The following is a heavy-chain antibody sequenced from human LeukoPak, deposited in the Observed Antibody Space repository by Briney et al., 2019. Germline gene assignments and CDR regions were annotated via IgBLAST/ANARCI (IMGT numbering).Heavy chain of an antibody. D-gene: IGHD2-15*01. J-gene: IGHJ5*02. CDR1: GFTVSSNY. V-gene: IGHV3-7*05. CDR2: IKQDGSEN. Sequence: GSLRLSCAASGFTVSSNYMTWVRQAPGKGPEWVANIKQDGSENYYVDSVKGRFTISRDNTKNSLYLQMNSLGAEDTAVYYCARGCSGGSCFVPKFDPWGQGTLVTVSS. CDR3: ARGCSGGSCFVPKFDP.